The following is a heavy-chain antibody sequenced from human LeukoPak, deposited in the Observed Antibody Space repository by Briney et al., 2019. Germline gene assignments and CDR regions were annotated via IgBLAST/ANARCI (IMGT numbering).Heavy chain of an antibody. CDR2: IDWDDDK. CDR1: GFSLSTRGMR. V-gene: IGHV2-70D*14. D-gene: IGHD6-13*01. CDR3: ARTHLATADYFDY. J-gene: IGHJ4*02. Sequence: SAPTLVNPTQTLTLTCTFSGFSLSTRGMRVSWIRQPPGKALEWLARIDWDDDKFYSTSLKTRLTISKDTSKNQVVLTMTNMDPADTATYYCARTHLATADYFDYWGQGTLVTVSS.